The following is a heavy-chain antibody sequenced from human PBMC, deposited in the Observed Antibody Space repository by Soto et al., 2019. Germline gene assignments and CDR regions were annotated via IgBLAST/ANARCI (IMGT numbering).Heavy chain of an antibody. CDR2: ISYDGSNK. CDR3: AKPQNPVNIVATIPAFDY. CDR1: GFTFSSYA. Sequence: PGGSLRLSCAASGFTFSSYAMHWVRQAPGKGLEWVAVISYDGSNKYYADSVKGRFTISRDNSKNTLYLQMNSLRAEDTAVYYCAKPQNPVNIVATIPAFDYWGQGTLVTVS. V-gene: IGHV3-30-3*02. J-gene: IGHJ4*02. D-gene: IGHD5-12*01.